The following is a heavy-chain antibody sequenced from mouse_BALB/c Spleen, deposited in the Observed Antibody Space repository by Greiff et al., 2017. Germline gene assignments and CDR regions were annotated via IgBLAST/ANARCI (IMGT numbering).Heavy chain of an antibody. CDR2: IDPETGGT. J-gene: IGHJ3*01. CDR1: GYTFTDYE. Sequence: VQLQQSGAELVRPGASVTLSCKASGYTFTDYEMHWVKQTPVHGLEWIGAIDPETGGTAYNQKFKGKATLTADKSSSTAYMELRSLTSEDSAVYYCTRSVTGTAWFAYWGQGTLVTVSA. D-gene: IGHD4-1*01. V-gene: IGHV1-15*01. CDR3: TRSVTGTAWFAY.